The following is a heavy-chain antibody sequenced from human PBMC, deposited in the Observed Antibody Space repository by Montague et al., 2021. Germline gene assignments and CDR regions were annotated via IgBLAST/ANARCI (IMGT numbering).Heavy chain of an antibody. CDR1: GASITSNIYY. V-gene: IGHV4-39*07. CDR3: ARVFSSWYVGWFDP. J-gene: IGHJ5*02. Sequence: SETLSLTCTVSGASITSNIYYWGWIRQSPGKGLEWIGSIYYSGNSFYQPSLKSRFTMAVDTSKNQFSLKLSSVTAADTAIYYCARVFSSWYVGWFDPWGQGTLVTVSS. CDR2: IYYSGNS. D-gene: IGHD6-13*01.